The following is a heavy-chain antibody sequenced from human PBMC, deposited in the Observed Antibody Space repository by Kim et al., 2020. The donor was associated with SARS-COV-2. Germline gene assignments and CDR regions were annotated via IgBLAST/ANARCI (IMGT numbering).Heavy chain of an antibody. V-gene: IGHV3-48*04. CDR2: ISSSSSTI. D-gene: IGHD3-22*01. J-gene: IGHJ4*02. CDR1: GFTFSSYS. CDR3: ARETSATYYYDSPLFDY. Sequence: GGSLRLSCAASGFTFSSYSMNWVRQAPGKGLEWVSYISSSSSTIYYADSVKGRFTISRDNAKNSLYLQMNSLRAEDTAVYYCARETSATYYYDSPLFDYWGQGTLVTVSS.